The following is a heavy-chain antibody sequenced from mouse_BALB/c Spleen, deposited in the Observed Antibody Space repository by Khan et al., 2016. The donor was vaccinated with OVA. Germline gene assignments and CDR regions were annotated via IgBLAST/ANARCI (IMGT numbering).Heavy chain of an antibody. D-gene: IGHD2-10*01. J-gene: IGHJ4*01. CDR3: ARQPYYHYNIMDY. CDR1: GFSLTNYG. CDR2: IWSDGST. Sequence: QVQLKESGPGLVAPSQSLSITCTISGFSLTNYGVHWVRQPPGKGLEWLVVIWSDGSTTYNSDLKSRMTTSKDNPKSQAFLKKNSLQTDDTAVYFCARQPYYHYNIMDYWGQGTSVTVSS. V-gene: IGHV2-6-1*01.